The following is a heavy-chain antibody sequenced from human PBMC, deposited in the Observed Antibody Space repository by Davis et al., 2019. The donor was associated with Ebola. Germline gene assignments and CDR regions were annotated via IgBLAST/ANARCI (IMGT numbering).Heavy chain of an antibody. CDR2: IRSNANSYAT. D-gene: IGHD6-13*01. V-gene: IGHV3-73*01. CDR3: TSRIAARRDLDYYYYGMDV. Sequence: PGGSLRLSCAASGFTFSGSAMHWVRQASGKGLEWVGRIRSNANSYATAYAASVKVRFPTSSDDSTNTAYLQMNSLKTEAPAVYSCTSRIAARRDLDYYYYGMDVWGQGTTVTVSS. CDR1: GFTFSGSA. J-gene: IGHJ6*02.